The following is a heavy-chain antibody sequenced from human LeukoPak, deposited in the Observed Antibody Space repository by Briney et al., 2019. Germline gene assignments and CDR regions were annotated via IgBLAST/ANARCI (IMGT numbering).Heavy chain of an antibody. V-gene: IGHV3-48*04. Sequence: GGSLRLSCTASGFTFSSYSMNWVRQAPGKGLEWVSYISSSGSTIYYADSVKGRFTISRDNAKNSLYLQMNSLRAEDTAVYYCARQLAVRPGYMDVWGKGTTVTVSS. CDR3: ARQLAVRPGYMDV. CDR1: GFTFSSYS. D-gene: IGHD6-6*01. CDR2: ISSSGSTI. J-gene: IGHJ6*03.